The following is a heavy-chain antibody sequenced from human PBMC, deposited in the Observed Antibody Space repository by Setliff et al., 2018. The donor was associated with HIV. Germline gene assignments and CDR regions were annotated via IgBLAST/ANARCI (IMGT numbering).Heavy chain of an antibody. J-gene: IGHJ4*02. CDR2: ISSSGSTI. Sequence: GGSLRLSCAASGFTFSSYEMNWVRQAPGKGLEWLSYISSSGSTIDYADSVKGRFTISRDNAKNSLYLQMNSLKTEDTAVYYCATEGYNRPLDYWGQGTLVTVSS. CDR1: GFTFSSYE. D-gene: IGHD5-12*01. CDR3: ATEGYNRPLDY. V-gene: IGHV3-48*03.